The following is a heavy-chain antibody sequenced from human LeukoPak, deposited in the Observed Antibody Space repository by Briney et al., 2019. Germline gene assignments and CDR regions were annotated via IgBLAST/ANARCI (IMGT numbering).Heavy chain of an antibody. Sequence: ASVKVSCKASGYTFTSYYMHWVRQAPGQGLEWMGIINPSGGSTSYAQKFQGRVTMTRDTSTSTVYMELSSLRSEDTAVYYCAGEGPAPGGLPLPYFDYWGQGTLVTVSS. V-gene: IGHV1-46*01. CDR2: INPSGGST. CDR3: AGEGPAPGGLPLPYFDY. CDR1: GYTFTSYY. D-gene: IGHD1-14*01. J-gene: IGHJ4*02.